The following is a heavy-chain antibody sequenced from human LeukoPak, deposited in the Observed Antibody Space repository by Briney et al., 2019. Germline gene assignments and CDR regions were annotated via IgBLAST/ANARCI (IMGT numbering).Heavy chain of an antibody. D-gene: IGHD1-14*01. Sequence: HPGGSLRLSCAASGFTFSRYWMHWVRQAPGKGLVWVSRINSDGTTTTYADSVKGRFTISRDNAKNTLYLQMNSLRAEDTAVYYCVRSLTGDNDYWGQGTLVTVSS. CDR3: VRSLTGDNDY. J-gene: IGHJ4*02. CDR1: GFTFSRYW. CDR2: INSDGTTT. V-gene: IGHV3-74*01.